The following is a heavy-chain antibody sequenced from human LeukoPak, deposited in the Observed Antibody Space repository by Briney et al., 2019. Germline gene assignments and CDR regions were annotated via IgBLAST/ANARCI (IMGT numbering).Heavy chain of an antibody. J-gene: IGHJ6*02. Sequence: KPSETLSPTCAVSGGAISSYYWNWVRQPAGKGLEWGGGMYSSGGTSYNSSLKSRVTMSVDTSKDQFSLKLSSVTAADTAVYYCARDQLVPAAPPHFYYYYYGMDVWGQGTTVTVSS. D-gene: IGHD2-2*01. CDR3: ARDQLVPAAPPHFYYYYYGMDV. CDR1: GGAISSYY. CDR2: MYSSGGT. V-gene: IGHV4-4*07.